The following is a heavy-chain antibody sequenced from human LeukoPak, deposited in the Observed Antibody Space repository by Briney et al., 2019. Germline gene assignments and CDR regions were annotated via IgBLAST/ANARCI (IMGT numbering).Heavy chain of an antibody. D-gene: IGHD6-19*01. CDR3: AARYSSGWYTIDY. V-gene: IGHV4-39*07. CDR2: INHSGST. J-gene: IGHJ4*02. CDR1: GGSIRSSYYY. Sequence: SETLSLTCTVSGGSIRSSYYYWSWIRQPPGKGLEWIGEINHSGSTNYNPSLKSRVTISVDTSKNQFSLKLSSVTAADTAVYYCAARYSSGWYTIDYWGQGTLVTVSS.